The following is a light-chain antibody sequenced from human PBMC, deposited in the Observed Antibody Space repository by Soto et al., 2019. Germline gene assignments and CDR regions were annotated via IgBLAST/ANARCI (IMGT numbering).Light chain of an antibody. CDR2: GAS. V-gene: IGKV3-15*01. CDR1: PSISSN. J-gene: IGKJ1*01. Sequence: DIVMTQSPATLSVSPGERATLSCRARPSISSNSAWFQQKPGQAPRLLIYGASTRATGIPARFSGSGSGAEFTLTISSLQSEDFAVYYCQQYDNWPWTFGQGTKVEIK. CDR3: QQYDNWPWT.